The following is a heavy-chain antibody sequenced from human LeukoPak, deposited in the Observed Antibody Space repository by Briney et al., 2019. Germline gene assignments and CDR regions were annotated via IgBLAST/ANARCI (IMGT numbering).Heavy chain of an antibody. CDR3: ARCQVVGYHYRGLDV. D-gene: IGHD3-16*01. Sequence: ASVKVSCKASGGTFSSYAISWVRQAPGQGLEWMGWINPNSGDTNYAQKFQGWVTMTRDTSMNTAYMELNRLRSDDTAVYYCARCQVVGYHYRGLDVWGQGTTVTVSS. J-gene: IGHJ6*02. V-gene: IGHV1-2*04. CDR2: INPNSGDT. CDR1: GGTFSSYA.